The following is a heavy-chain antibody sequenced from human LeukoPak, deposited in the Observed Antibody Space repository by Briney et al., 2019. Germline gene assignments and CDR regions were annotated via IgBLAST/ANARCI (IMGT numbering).Heavy chain of an antibody. Sequence: SETLSLTCAVYGGSFSGYYWSWIRQPPGKGLEWIGEINHSGSTNYNPSLKSRVTISVDTSKNQFSLKLSSVTAADTAVYYCARPNYYDSSGFPSNMYYFDYWGQGTLSPSPQ. J-gene: IGHJ4*02. CDR2: INHSGST. D-gene: IGHD3-22*01. V-gene: IGHV4-34*01. CDR3: ARPNYYDSSGFPSNMYYFDY. CDR1: GGSFSGYY.